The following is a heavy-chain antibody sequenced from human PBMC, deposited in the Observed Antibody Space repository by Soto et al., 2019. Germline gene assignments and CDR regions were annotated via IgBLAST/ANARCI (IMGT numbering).Heavy chain of an antibody. CDR3: ARMGEVRVSDY. J-gene: IGHJ4*02. Sequence: SETLSLTCAIYGGSFSGYYWSWIRQPPGKGLEWIGEINHSGSTNYNPSLNSRVTISVDTSKNQFSLKLSSVTAADTAVYYCARMGEVRVSDYWGQGTLVTVSS. CDR1: GGSFSGYY. D-gene: IGHD3-16*01. CDR2: INHSGST. V-gene: IGHV4-34*01.